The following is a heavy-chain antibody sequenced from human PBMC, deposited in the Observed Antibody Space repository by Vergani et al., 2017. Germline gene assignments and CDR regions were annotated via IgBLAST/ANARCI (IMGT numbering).Heavy chain of an antibody. Sequence: EVQLVQSGAEVKKPGESLKISCKGSGYSFTSYWIGWVRQMPGKGLEWMGIIYPGDSDTRYSPSFQGQVTISADKSISTAYLQWSSLKASDTAMYYCERLSRITIFGVANWDAFDIWGQGTMVTVSS. CDR1: GYSFTSYW. D-gene: IGHD3-3*01. V-gene: IGHV5-51*01. CDR3: ERLSRITIFGVANWDAFDI. J-gene: IGHJ3*02. CDR2: IYPGDSDT.